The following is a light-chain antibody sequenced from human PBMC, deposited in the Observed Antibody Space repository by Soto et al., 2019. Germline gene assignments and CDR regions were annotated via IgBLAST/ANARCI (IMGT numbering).Light chain of an antibody. Sequence: DIVLTQSPGTLSLSPGERATLSCRASQSVSSSYLAWYQQKPGQAPRLLIYGASIRATGIPDRFSGSGSGTDFTHTISRLEPEDFAVYYCQQYGSSPLTFGGGTKVEIK. CDR3: QQYGSSPLT. J-gene: IGKJ4*01. CDR2: GAS. CDR1: QSVSSSY. V-gene: IGKV3-20*01.